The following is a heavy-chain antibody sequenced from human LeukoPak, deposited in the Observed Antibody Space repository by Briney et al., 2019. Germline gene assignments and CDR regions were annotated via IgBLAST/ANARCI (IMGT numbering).Heavy chain of an antibody. CDR3: ARVTRAYCSSTSCYENFDY. CDR1: GYTFTGYN. V-gene: IGHV1-2*02. D-gene: IGHD2-2*01. CDR2: INPNSGGT. Sequence: EASVKVSCKASGYTFTGYNMHWVRQAPGQGLEWMGWINPNSGGTNYAQKFQGRVTMTRDTSISTAYMELSRLRSDDTAVYYCARVTRAYCSSTSCYENFDYWGQGTLVTVSS. J-gene: IGHJ4*02.